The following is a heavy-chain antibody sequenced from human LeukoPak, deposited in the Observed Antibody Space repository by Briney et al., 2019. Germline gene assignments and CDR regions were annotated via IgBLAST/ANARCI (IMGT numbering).Heavy chain of an antibody. D-gene: IGHD3-22*01. CDR2: IYYSGST. CDR3: ARVVYDSSGYELDY. CDR1: GGSISSYY. Sequence: YPSETLSLTCTVSGGSISSYYWSWIRQPPGKGLEWIGYIYYSGSTNYNPSLKSRVTISVDTSKNQFSLKLSSVTAADTAVYYCARVVYDSSGYELDYWGQGTLVTVSS. J-gene: IGHJ4*02. V-gene: IGHV4-59*01.